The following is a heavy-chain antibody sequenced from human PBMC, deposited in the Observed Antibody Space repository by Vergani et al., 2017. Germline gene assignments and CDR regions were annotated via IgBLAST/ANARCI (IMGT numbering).Heavy chain of an antibody. J-gene: IGHJ5*02. CDR3: AKDVTSGTLRTRWFDR. V-gene: IGHV3-9*01. CDR1: GFTFDDFA. CDR2: ISWNSGSI. D-gene: IGHD2-2*01. Sequence: EVQLVESGGGLVQPGRSLRLSCAASGFTFDDFAMHWVRQAPGKGLEWVSGISWNSGSIGYADSVKGRFTISRDNAKNSLYLQMNSLRAEDTALYYCAKDVTSGTLRTRWFDRSGQGTLVTVYS.